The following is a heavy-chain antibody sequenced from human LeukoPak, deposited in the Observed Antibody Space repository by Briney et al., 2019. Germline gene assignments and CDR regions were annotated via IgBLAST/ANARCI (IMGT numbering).Heavy chain of an antibody. D-gene: IGHD2-21*02. CDR3: ARVSMTDAMDV. J-gene: IGHJ6*02. CDR1: GGSISSGGYS. V-gene: IGHV4-30-2*01. Sequence: SETLSLTCAVSGGSISSGGYSWSWLRQPPGKGLEWIGYIYHSGSTYYNPSLKSRVTISEDRSKNQFSLKLSSVTAADTAVYYCARVSMTDAMDVWGQGTTVTASS. CDR2: IYHSGST.